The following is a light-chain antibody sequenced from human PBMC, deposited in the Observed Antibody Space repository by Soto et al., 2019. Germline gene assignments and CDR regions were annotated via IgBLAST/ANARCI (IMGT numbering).Light chain of an antibody. CDR1: QSISSW. CDR2: DAS. J-gene: IGKJ2*01. Sequence: DIQMTQSPSTLSASVGDRVTITCRARQSISSWLAWYQQKPGKAPKLLIYDASSLESGVPSRFSGSGSGTEFTLTISSLQPDDFANYYCQQYNSPYTFGQGTKLEIK. CDR3: QQYNSPYT. V-gene: IGKV1-5*01.